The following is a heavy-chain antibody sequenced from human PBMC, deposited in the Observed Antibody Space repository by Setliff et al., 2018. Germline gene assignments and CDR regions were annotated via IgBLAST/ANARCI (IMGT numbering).Heavy chain of an antibody. CDR2: IYPGDSDT. CDR1: GYSFTSYW. CDR3: ARQRYYYDSSGYYFDAFDI. Sequence: GESLKLSCKGSGYSFTSYWIGWVRQMPGKGLEWMGIIYPGDSDTRYSPSFQGQVTISADKSISTAYLQWSSLKASDTAMYYCARQRYYYDSSGYYFDAFDIWGQGTMVTV. D-gene: IGHD3-22*01. V-gene: IGHV5-51*01. J-gene: IGHJ3*02.